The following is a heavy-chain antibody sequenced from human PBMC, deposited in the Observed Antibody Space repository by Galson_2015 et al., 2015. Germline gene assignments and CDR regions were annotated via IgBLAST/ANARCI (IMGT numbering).Heavy chain of an antibody. CDR2: ISEKNGNT. V-gene: IGHV1-18*01. Sequence: SVKVSCKASGYSFIEYGFSWVRQAPGQGLEWMGWISEKNGNTNYAQKFQGRVTMTTDTSTNTAYLELTSLRSDDTAVYYCAREGGWDNMGHYVFDCWGQGTLVTVSS. CDR1: GYSFIEYG. J-gene: IGHJ4*02. D-gene: IGHD3-3*01. CDR3: AREGGWDNMGHYVFDC.